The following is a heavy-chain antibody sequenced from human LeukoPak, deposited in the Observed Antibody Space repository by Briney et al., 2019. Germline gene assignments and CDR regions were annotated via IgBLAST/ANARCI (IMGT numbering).Heavy chain of an antibody. J-gene: IGHJ3*02. V-gene: IGHV3-30-3*01. CDR3: AREYGSVNAFDI. CDR1: GFTFSSYG. D-gene: IGHD2-15*01. Sequence: GRSLRLSCEASGFTFSSYGMHWVRQAPGKGLECVAVIAYDGSNKYYAGSVKGRFTISRDNSKNTLYLQMNSLRAEDTAVYYCAREYGSVNAFDIWGQGTMVTVSS. CDR2: IAYDGSNK.